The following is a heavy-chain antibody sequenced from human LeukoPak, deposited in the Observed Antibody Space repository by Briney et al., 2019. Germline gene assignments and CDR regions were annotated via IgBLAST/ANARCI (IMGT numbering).Heavy chain of an antibody. V-gene: IGHV3-30*04. J-gene: IGHJ4*02. D-gene: IGHD6-6*01. CDR1: GFTFSSYA. Sequence: GGSLRLSCAASGFTFSSYAMHWVRQVPGKGLEWVAVISYDGSNKYYADSVKGRFTISRDNSKNTLYLQMNSLRAEDAAVYYCARFASIAGDYWGQGTLVTVSS. CDR2: ISYDGSNK. CDR3: ARFASIAGDY.